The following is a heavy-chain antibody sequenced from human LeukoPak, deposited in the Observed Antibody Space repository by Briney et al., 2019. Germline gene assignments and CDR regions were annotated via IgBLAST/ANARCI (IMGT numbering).Heavy chain of an antibody. D-gene: IGHD2-2*02. CDR2: MATNNGNT. Sequence: SLRVCCKAAGYTFTSYVISWVGQAPGQGVEWMGWMATNNGNTYHAQKLQRRVTRTTDTSTTTAHMELRGLRSDGTGVYYCAIGEYCSITSCYNSYRYGCGKGTTVTVSS. J-gene: IGHJ6*03. CDR1: GYTFTSYV. V-gene: IGHV1-18*01. CDR3: AIGEYCSITSCYNSYRYG.